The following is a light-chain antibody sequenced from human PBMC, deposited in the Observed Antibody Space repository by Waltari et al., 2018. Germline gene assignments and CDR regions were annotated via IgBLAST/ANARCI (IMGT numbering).Light chain of an antibody. J-gene: IGKJ2*01. CDR2: DTS. CDR3: QQYGSSPYT. Sequence: EIVLTQSPGTLSLSAGERDTLSCRASHSVRNSYLAWYQQKPGQAPRVLIYDTSTRATGIPDSFSGSGSGTEFTLTISRLEPEDFAVYYCQQYGSSPYTFGQGTKLEIK. CDR1: HSVRNSY. V-gene: IGKV3-20*01.